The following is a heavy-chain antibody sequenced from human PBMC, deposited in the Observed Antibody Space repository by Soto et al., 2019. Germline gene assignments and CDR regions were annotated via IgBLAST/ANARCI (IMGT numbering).Heavy chain of an antibody. V-gene: IGHV3-48*01. J-gene: IGHJ4*02. CDR3: ASRRPGHYCSSTSCPNWTDY. CDR1: GFTFSSYS. CDR2: ISSSSSTI. Sequence: QPGGSLRLSCAASGFTFSSYSMNWVRQAPGKGLEWVSYISSSSSTIYYADSVKGRFTISRDNAKNSLYLQMNSLRAEDTAVYYCASRRPGHYCSSTSCPNWTDYWGQGTLVTVSS. D-gene: IGHD2-2*01.